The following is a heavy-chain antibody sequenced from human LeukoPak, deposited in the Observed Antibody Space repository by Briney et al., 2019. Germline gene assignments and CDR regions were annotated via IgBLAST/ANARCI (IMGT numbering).Heavy chain of an antibody. J-gene: IGHJ4*02. CDR3: ARAGFNGDFDY. V-gene: IGHV3-21*01. CDR2: ISSSSSYI. Sequence: GGSLRLSCAASGFTFSSYAMSWVRQAPGKGLEWVSSISSSSSYIYYADSVKGRFTISRDNAKNSLYLQMNSLRAEDTAVYYCARAGFNGDFDYWGQGTLVTVSS. D-gene: IGHD1-14*01. CDR1: GFTFSSYA.